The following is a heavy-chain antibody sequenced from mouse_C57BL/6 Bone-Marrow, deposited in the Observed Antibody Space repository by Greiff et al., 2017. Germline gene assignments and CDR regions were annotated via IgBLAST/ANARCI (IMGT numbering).Heavy chain of an antibody. V-gene: IGHV5-9-1*02. CDR2: ISSGGDYI. CDR3: TRDHGYDYFDY. D-gene: IGHD2-2*01. CDR1: GFTFSSYA. Sequence: EVKLVESGEGLVKPGGSLKLSCAASGFTFSSYAMSWVRQTPEKRLEWVAYISSGGDYIYYADTVKGRFTISRDNARNTLYLQMSSLKSEDTAMYYCTRDHGYDYFDYWGQGTTLTVSS. J-gene: IGHJ2*01.